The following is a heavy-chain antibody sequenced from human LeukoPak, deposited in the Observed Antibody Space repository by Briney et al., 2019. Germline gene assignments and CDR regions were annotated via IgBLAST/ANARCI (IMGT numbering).Heavy chain of an antibody. V-gene: IGHV1-69*13. CDR2: IIPIFGTA. CDR3: ARESTRYSSSWYRPPSFVGMDV. J-gene: IGHJ6*02. D-gene: IGHD6-13*01. Sequence: SVKVSCKASGGTFSSYAISWVRQAPGQGLEWMGGIIPIFGTANYAQKFQGRVTITADESTSTAYMELSSLRSEDTAVYYSARESTRYSSSWYRPPSFVGMDVWGQGTTVTVSS. CDR1: GGTFSSYA.